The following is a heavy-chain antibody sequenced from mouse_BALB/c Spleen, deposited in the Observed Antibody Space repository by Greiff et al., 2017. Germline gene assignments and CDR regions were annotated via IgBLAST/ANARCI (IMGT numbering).Heavy chain of an antibody. CDR1: GYTFTSYY. D-gene: IGHD2-13*01. CDR2: IYPGDGST. V-gene: IGHV1S56*01. Sequence: VQRVESGAELVKPGASVKLSCKASGYTFTSYYIHWVKQRPGQGLEWIGWIYPGDGSTTYNEKFKGQTTLTANKSSSTAYMLLSSLTSEDAAIYFCAREGDYFDYWGQGTTLTVSS. J-gene: IGHJ2*01. CDR3: AREGDYFDY.